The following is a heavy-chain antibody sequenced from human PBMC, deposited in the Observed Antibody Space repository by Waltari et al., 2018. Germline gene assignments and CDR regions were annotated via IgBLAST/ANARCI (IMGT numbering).Heavy chain of an antibody. CDR3: VRESFGNDI. D-gene: IGHD3-10*01. CDR1: GYPFNDAW. Sequence: QLVESGGGLVKPGESLRLSCVGSGYPFNDAWMSWVRQAPGKGLEGFGRIKREIDGGTAEYVESVKDRFTISRDDSKNTLYLQMNGLKSEDSAVYFCVRESFGNDIWGQGTLVTVSS. V-gene: IGHV3-15*01. CDR2: IKREIDGGTA. J-gene: IGHJ4*02.